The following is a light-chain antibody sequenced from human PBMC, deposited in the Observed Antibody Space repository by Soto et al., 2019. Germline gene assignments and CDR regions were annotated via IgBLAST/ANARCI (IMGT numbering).Light chain of an antibody. V-gene: IGKV3-15*01. CDR3: QHYNNWPLT. CDR1: QSVSNN. Sequence: EIVLTQSPGTLSLSPGERATLSCRASQSVSNNYLAWYQQKPGQAPRLLIYGASTRATGIPARFSGSGSGTEFTLTISSLQSEDFALYYCQHYNNWPLTFGGGTKVDI. J-gene: IGKJ4*01. CDR2: GAS.